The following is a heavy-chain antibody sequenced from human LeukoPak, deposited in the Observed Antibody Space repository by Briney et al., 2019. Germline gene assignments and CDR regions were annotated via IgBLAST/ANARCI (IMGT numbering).Heavy chain of an antibody. CDR3: AKDHVEGSWGDYYYYYLDV. V-gene: IGHV3-53*05. D-gene: IGHD3-16*01. J-gene: IGHJ6*03. CDR2: IYSAGST. CDR1: GFTVSSNS. Sequence: PGGSLRLSCTVSGFTVSSNSMSWVRQAPGKGLEWVSFIYSAGSTHYSDSVKGRFIISRDNSKDTLYLHMNSLRAEDTAVYYCAKDHVEGSWGDYYYYYLDVWGKGITVTMSS.